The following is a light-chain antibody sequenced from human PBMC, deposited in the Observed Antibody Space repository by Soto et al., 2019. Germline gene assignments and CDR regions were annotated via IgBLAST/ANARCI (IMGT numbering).Light chain of an antibody. CDR2: GAS. J-gene: IGKJ1*01. CDR1: QSVSSSY. Sequence: EIVLTQSPGTLSLSPGERATLSCRASQSVSSSYLALYQQKPGQAPRLLIYGASSRATGIPDRFSGTGSGTDFTLTISRLEPEDFAVYYCQQYDSSPKTFGQXT. V-gene: IGKV3-20*01. CDR3: QQYDSSPKT.